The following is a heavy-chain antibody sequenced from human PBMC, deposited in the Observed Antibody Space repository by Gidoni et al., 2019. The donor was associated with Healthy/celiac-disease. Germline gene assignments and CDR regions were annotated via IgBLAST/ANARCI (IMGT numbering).Heavy chain of an antibody. D-gene: IGHD6-13*01. CDR3: AREGAAGFDAFDI. CDR1: GGSISSGGYY. V-gene: IGHV4-31*03. J-gene: IGHJ3*02. Sequence: QVQLQESGPGLVKPSQTLSLTCTVSGGSISSGGYYWSWIRQNPGKGLEWFGYIYYSGSTYYNPSINSRVTISVDTSKNQFALKLSSVTAADTAVYYCAREGAAGFDAFDIWGQGTMVTVSS. CDR2: IYYSGST.